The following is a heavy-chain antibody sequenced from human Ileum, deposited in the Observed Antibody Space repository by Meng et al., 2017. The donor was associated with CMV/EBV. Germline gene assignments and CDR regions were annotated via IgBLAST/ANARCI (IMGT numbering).Heavy chain of an antibody. Sequence: GESLKISCGVPGFTFSNYYMNWVRQAPGKGLEWVSTISSNSRYTYYADSVKGRLTISRDNANNSLFLQMNSLRAEDTAVYYCARVPQLWTYYYGMDVWGQGTMVTVSS. CDR3: ARVPQLWTYYYGMDV. CDR2: ISSNSRYT. V-gene: IGHV3-21*01. J-gene: IGHJ6*02. CDR1: GFTFSNYY. D-gene: IGHD5-18*01.